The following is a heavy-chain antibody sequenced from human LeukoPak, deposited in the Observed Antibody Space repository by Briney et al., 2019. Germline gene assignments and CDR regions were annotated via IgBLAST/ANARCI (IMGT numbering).Heavy chain of an antibody. Sequence: GGSLRLSCAASGFTFSSYAMSWVRQAPGKGLEWVSAISGSGGSTYYADSVKGRFTISRDNFKNTLYLQMNSLRAEDTAVYYCAKESKYITIFGVANYFDYWGQGTLVTVSS. CDR2: ISGSGGST. V-gene: IGHV3-23*01. CDR3: AKESKYITIFGVANYFDY. D-gene: IGHD3-3*01. J-gene: IGHJ4*02. CDR1: GFTFSSYA.